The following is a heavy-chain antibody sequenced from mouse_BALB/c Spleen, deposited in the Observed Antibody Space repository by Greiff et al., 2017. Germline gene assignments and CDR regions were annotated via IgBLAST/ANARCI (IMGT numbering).Heavy chain of an antibody. J-gene: IGHJ1*01. D-gene: IGHD2-3*01. CDR2: ISSGGST. V-gene: IGHV5-6-5*01. CDR1: GFTFSSYA. Sequence: EVKLEESGGGLVKPGGSLKLSCAASGFTFSSYAMSWVRQTPEKRLEWVASISSGGSTYYPDSVKGRFTISRDNARNILYLQMSSLRSEDTAMYYCARDDGYYRYFDVWGAGTTVTVSS. CDR3: ARDDGYYRYFDV.